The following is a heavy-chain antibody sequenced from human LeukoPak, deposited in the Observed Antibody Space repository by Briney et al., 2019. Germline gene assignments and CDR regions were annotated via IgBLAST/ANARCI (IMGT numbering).Heavy chain of an antibody. CDR3: ARMDYGGTLWYFDY. V-gene: IGHV4-4*07. CDR2: IFTSGST. J-gene: IGHJ4*02. D-gene: IGHD4-23*01. Sequence: PSETLSLTCTVSGXYIGSYYWSWLRQPAGKGLEWIGRIFTSGSTNYNPSLKSRVTMSVDTPNNQFSLKLNSVTAADTAVYYGARMDYGGTLWYFDYWGQGTLVTVSS. CDR1: GXYIGSYY.